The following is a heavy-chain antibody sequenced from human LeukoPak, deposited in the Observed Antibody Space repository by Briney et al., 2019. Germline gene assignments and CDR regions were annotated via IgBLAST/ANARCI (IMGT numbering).Heavy chain of an antibody. V-gene: IGHV4-61*01. D-gene: IGHD3-3*01. CDR1: GDSVGNGNYY. Sequence: SETLSLTCTVSGDSVGNGNYYWSWLRQPPGKALEWIGYIYYSGSTNYNPSLKSRVTISVDTSKNQFSLKLSSVTAADTAVYYCARARVAIFGDYYGMDVWGQGTTVTVSS. CDR2: IYYSGST. J-gene: IGHJ6*02. CDR3: ARARVAIFGDYYGMDV.